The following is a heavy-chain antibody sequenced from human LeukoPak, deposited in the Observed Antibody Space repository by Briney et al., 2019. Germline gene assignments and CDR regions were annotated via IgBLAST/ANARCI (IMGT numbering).Heavy chain of an antibody. Sequence: PGGSLRLSCAASGFTFSSYAMSWVRQAPGKGLEWVSVISGSGGSTDYADSVKGRFTISRDNSKNTLYLQMNSLRAEDTAVYYCAKGATSVYPRDSDYWGQGTLVTVSS. V-gene: IGHV3-23*01. D-gene: IGHD3-3*01. J-gene: IGHJ4*02. CDR1: GFTFSSYA. CDR3: AKGATSVYPRDSDY. CDR2: ISGSGGST.